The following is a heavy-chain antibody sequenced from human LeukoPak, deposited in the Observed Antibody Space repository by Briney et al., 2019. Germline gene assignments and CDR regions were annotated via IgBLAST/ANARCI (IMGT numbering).Heavy chain of an antibody. V-gene: IGHV4-31*03. CDR3: ARHYGP. Sequence: SETLSLTCSVSGGSISNGGFHWSWIRQHPVKGLEWIGYIHSSGSTYYNPSLKSRLIISVDTSRHQFSLKLNSVTAADTAVYYCARHYGPWGQGTLVTVSS. J-gene: IGHJ5*02. CDR1: GGSISNGGFH. D-gene: IGHD3-16*01. CDR2: IHSSGST.